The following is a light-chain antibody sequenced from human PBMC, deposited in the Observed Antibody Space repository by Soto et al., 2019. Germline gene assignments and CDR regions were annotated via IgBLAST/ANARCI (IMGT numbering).Light chain of an antibody. CDR1: QSINSW. CDR3: QQYEIYPIT. J-gene: IGKJ5*01. Sequence: DIQMTQSPSTLSASVGDRVTITCRASQSINSWLAWYQQKPGKAPKLLIYKASSLESGVPSRFSGSGSGTEFTLTIVSLQPDDFAAYYCQQYEIYPITFGQGTRLEIK. V-gene: IGKV1-5*03. CDR2: KAS.